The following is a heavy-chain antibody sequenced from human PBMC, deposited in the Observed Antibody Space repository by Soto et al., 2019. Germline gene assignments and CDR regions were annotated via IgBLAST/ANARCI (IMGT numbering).Heavy chain of an antibody. CDR3: AAGGGLPRYY. CDR2: IYHSGST. CDR1: GGSISSGGYS. V-gene: IGHV4-30-2*01. J-gene: IGHJ4*02. Sequence: SETLSLTCAVSGGSISSGGYSWSWIRQPPGKGLEWIGYIYHSGSTYYNPSLKSRVTISVDRSKNQFSLKMSSVTAADTAVYYCAAGGGLPRYYWGQGTLVTVSS. D-gene: IGHD5-12*01.